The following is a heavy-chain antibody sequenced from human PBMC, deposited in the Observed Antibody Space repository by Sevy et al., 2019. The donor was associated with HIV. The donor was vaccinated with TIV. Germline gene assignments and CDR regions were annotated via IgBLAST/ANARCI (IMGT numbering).Heavy chain of an antibody. CDR3: AKVAGYYYMDV. D-gene: IGHD6-19*01. CDR1: GFTFDDYA. V-gene: IGHV3-9*01. J-gene: IGHJ6*03. CDR2: ISWNSGSI. Sequence: GGSLRLSCAASGFTFDDYAMHWVRQAPGKGLEWVSGISWNSGSIGYVDSVKGRFTISRDNAKNSLYLQMNSLRAEDTALYYCAKVAGYYYMDVWGKGTTVTVSS.